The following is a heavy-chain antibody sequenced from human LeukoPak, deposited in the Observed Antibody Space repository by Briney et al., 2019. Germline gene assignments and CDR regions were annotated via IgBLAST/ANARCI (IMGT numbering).Heavy chain of an antibody. D-gene: IGHD3-3*01. J-gene: IGHJ4*02. Sequence: PGGSLRLSCAASGFTFSSYSMNWVRQAPGKGLEWVSSISSSSSYIYYADSVKGRFTISRDNAKNSLYLQMNSLRAEDTAVYYCASSGFLEGAYFDYWGQGTLVTVSS. CDR2: ISSSSSYI. V-gene: IGHV3-21*01. CDR3: ASSGFLEGAYFDY. CDR1: GFTFSSYS.